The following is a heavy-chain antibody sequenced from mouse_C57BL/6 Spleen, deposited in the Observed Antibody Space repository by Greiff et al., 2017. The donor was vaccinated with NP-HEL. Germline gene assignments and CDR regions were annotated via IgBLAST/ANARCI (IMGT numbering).Heavy chain of an antibody. D-gene: IGHD2-4*01. CDR1: GYTFTSYW. Sequence: VQLQQPGAELVMPGASVKLSCKASGYTFTSYWMHWVKQRPGQGLEWIGEIDPSDSYTNYNQKFKGKSTLTVDKSSSTAYMQLSSLTSEDSAVYYCARGTMITTRYYAMDYWGQGTSVTVSS. CDR3: ARGTMITTRYYAMDY. V-gene: IGHV1-69*01. CDR2: IDPSDSYT. J-gene: IGHJ4*01.